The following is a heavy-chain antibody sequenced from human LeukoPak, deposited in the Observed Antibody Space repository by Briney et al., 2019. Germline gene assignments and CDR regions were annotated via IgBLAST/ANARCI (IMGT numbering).Heavy chain of an antibody. CDR2: IYSSGST. CDR1: GGSFSGYY. Sequence: ASETLSLTCAVYGGSFSGYYWSWIRQPAGKGLEWIGRIYSSGSTNYNPSLKSRVTMSVDTSKNQFSLKLTSVTAADTAVYYCARDRYDSVYNWFDPWGQGTLVTVSS. CDR3: ARDRYDSVYNWFDP. J-gene: IGHJ5*02. V-gene: IGHV4-4*07. D-gene: IGHD3-22*01.